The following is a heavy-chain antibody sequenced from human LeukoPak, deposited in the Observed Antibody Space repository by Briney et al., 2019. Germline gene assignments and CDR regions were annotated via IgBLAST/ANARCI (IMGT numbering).Heavy chain of an antibody. V-gene: IGHV3-11*01. CDR1: GFTFSDYY. J-gene: IGHJ5*02. CDR3: ARDASYYYGSGSYPPNWFDP. D-gene: IGHD3-10*01. CDR2: ISSSGSTI. Sequence: GGSLRLSCAASGFTFSDYYMSWIRQAPGKGLEWVSYISSSGSTIYYADSVKGRFTISRDNAKNSLYLQMNSLRAEDTALYYCARDASYYYGSGSYPPNWFDPWGQGTLVTVSS.